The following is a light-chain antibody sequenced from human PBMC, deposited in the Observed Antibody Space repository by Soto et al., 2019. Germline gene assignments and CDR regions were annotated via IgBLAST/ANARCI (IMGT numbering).Light chain of an antibody. V-gene: IGLV2-8*01. Sequence: QSALTQPPSASGSPGQSVTISCTGTSSDVGGYNYVSWYQQHPGKAPKLMIYEVSERPSGVPDRFSGSKSSNTASLTVSGLQAEDEADYYCSSYVGSNRGVFGGGTQLTVL. CDR2: EVS. CDR3: SSYVGSNRGV. CDR1: SSDVGGYNY. J-gene: IGLJ3*02.